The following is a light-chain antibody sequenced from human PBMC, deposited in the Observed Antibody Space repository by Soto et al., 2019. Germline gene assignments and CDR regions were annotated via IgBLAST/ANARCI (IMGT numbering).Light chain of an antibody. CDR3: QQSYSNILS. CDR1: QIITTY. V-gene: IGKV1-39*01. Sequence: DIQMTQSPSSLSASVGDRVTITCRASQIITTYLNWYQQEPGRAPRLLIHSASSLQSGVPSKFSGSGSGADFTLTISSLQPEDFATYYCQQSYSNILSFGGGTRVEL. CDR2: SAS. J-gene: IGKJ4*01.